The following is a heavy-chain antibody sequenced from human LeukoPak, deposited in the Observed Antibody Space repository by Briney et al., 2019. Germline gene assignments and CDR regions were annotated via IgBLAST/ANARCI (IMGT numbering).Heavy chain of an antibody. CDR1: GGSISSGSYY. CDR2: IYSSGST. J-gene: IGHJ5*02. CDR3: ARDIVVVDNNWFDP. Sequence: SETLSLTCTVSGGSISSGSYYRTWIRQPAGKGLEWIGRIYSSGSTNYNPSLKSRVTISEDTSKNQFSLKLSSVTAADTAVYYCARDIVVVDNNWFDPWGQGILVTVSS. D-gene: IGHD2-15*01. V-gene: IGHV4-61*02.